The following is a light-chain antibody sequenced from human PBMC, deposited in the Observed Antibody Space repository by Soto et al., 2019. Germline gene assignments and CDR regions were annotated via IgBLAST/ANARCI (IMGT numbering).Light chain of an antibody. Sequence: AQSPATLSLCPGDTATLSGNASQDMSIFLAWYQQKPGQAPRLLIHDASNRATGVPARFSGSGSGTDFTLTITSLEPEDFAVYYCQQRSNWLYTFGQGTKLEV. V-gene: IGKV3-11*01. CDR1: QDMSIF. CDR3: QQRSNWLYT. CDR2: DAS. J-gene: IGKJ2*01.